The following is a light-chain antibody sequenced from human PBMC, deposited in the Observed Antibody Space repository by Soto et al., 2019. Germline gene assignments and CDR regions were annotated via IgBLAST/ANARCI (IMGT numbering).Light chain of an antibody. CDR3: QQYGHSPRT. CDR2: GAS. J-gene: IGKJ1*01. CDR1: QSVASSY. V-gene: IGKV3-20*01. Sequence: EIVLTQSPGTLSLSPGERATLSCRASQSVASSYLAWYQQKPGQAPRLLVSGASRRATGIPDRFSGSGSGTDFTLTITRLEPEDFAVYYCQQYGHSPRTFGQGTTVEIK.